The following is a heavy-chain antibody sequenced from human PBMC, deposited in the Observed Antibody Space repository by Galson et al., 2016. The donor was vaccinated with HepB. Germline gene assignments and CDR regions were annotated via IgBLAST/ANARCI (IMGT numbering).Heavy chain of an antibody. CDR1: GFTFSRYW. D-gene: IGHD3-16*01. J-gene: IGHJ5*02. Sequence: SLRLSCAASGFTFSRYWMYWVRQAPGKGLVWVSRISPDVSNAIYADSVKGRFTISRDNAKNTLYLQMNSLRVDDTAVYYCARIREGGPWGQGTLVTVSS. CDR3: ARIREGGP. V-gene: IGHV3-74*01. CDR2: ISPDVSNA.